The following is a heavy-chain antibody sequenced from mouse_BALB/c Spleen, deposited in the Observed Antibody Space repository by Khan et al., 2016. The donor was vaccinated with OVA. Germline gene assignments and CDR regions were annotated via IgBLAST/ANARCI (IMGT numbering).Heavy chain of an antibody. V-gene: IGHV3-1*02. CDR1: GYSITGGYS. Sequence: EVQLQESGPDLVKPSQSLSLTCTVTGYSITGGYSWHWIRQFPGNKLEWMGYIHYSGSTNYNPSLKSRISITRDTSKNQFFLQLNSVTTEDTATYYCARSGTTVVAYWCLDVWGAGTTVTVSS. D-gene: IGHD1-1*01. CDR2: IHYSGST. J-gene: IGHJ1*01. CDR3: ARSGTTVVAYWCLDV.